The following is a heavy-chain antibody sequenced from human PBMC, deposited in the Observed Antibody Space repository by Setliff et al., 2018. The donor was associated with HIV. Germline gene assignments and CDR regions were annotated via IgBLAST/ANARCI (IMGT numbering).Heavy chain of an antibody. CDR2: LYVDGST. CDR1: GFTVSRNY. V-gene: IGHV3-53*01. Sequence: PGGSLRLSCAASGFTVSRNYMSWVRQAPGKGLEWVSLLYVDGSTYYADSVKGRFTISRDNAKNSLYLQVNSLRDEDTALYYCAIARGVLTDYSPRGPNYHYYMDVWGTGTTVTVSS. J-gene: IGHJ6*03. CDR3: AIARGVLTDYSPRGPNYHYYMDV. D-gene: IGHD3-9*01.